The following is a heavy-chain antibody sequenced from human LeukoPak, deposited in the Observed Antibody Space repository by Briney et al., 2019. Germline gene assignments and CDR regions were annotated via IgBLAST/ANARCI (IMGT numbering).Heavy chain of an antibody. CDR3: ARRIAVAGNFDY. CDR2: INSDGSST. D-gene: IGHD6-19*01. Sequence: GGSLRLSCAASGFTFSSYWMPWVGQAPGKGLVWVSRINSDGSSTSYADSVKGRFTISRDNAKNTLYLQMNSLRAEDTAVYYCARRIAVAGNFDYWGQGTLVTVSS. V-gene: IGHV3-74*01. J-gene: IGHJ4*02. CDR1: GFTFSSYW.